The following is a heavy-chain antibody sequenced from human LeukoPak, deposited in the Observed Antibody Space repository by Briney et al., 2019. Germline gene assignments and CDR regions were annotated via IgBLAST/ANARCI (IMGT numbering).Heavy chain of an antibody. CDR3: ARDFRNAGDY. V-gene: IGHV3-7*01. CDR1: GFTFSTYW. CDR2: INQDGREK. D-gene: IGHD1-14*01. J-gene: IGHJ4*02. Sequence: GGSLRLSCAASGFTFSTYWMDWVRQAPGKGLEWVANINQDGREKYYVDSVKGRFTISRDNARNSLYLQMNSLGAEDTAVYYCARDFRNAGDYWGQGTLVTVSS.